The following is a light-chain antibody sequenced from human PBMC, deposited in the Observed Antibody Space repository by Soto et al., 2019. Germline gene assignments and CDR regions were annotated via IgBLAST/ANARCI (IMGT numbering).Light chain of an antibody. V-gene: IGKV1-39*01. CDR1: QTISTY. CDR2: GAS. CDR3: QQSYSYTRM. Sequence: DIQMTQSPSSLSASVGDRVTITRRASQTISTYLNWYQQKPGKAPKVLIYGASSLQSGVPTRFSGSGSGTDFTLTISSLQPEDSATYYCQQSYSYTRMFGQGTKVDIK. J-gene: IGKJ1*01.